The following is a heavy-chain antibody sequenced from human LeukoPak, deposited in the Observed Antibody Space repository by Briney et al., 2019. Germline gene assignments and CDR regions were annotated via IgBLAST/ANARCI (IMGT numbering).Heavy chain of an antibody. CDR3: ARVYELREEDYYYYYMDV. Sequence: PGGSLRLSCAASRFTFSSYSMNWVRQAPGKGLEWVSGINWNGGGTGYADSVKGRFTISRDNAKNSLYLQMNSLRAEDTALYYCARVYELREEDYYYYYMDVWGKGTTVTVSS. V-gene: IGHV3-20*04. J-gene: IGHJ6*03. CDR2: INWNGGGT. D-gene: IGHD5/OR15-5a*01. CDR1: RFTFSSYS.